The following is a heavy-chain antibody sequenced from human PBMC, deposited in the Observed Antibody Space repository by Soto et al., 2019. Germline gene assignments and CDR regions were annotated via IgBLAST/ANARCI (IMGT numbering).Heavy chain of an antibody. J-gene: IGHJ4*02. CDR3: ARGLYYYDSSGYASFGY. D-gene: IGHD3-22*01. CDR1: GGSLSGYY. Sequence: ETLSLTCAVYGGSLSGYYWSWIRQPPGKGLEWIGEINHSGSTNYNPSLKSRVTISVDTSKNQFSLKLSSVNAADTAVYYCARGLYYYDSSGYASFGYWGQGTLVTVSS. CDR2: INHSGST. V-gene: IGHV4-34*01.